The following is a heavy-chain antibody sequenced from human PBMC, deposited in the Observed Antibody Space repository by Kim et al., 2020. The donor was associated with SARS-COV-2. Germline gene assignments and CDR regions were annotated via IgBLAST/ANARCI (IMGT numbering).Heavy chain of an antibody. CDR1: GFTFSSYG. Sequence: GGSLRLSCAASGFTFSSYGMHWVRQAPGKGLEWVAVISYDGSNKYYADSVKGRFTISRDNSKNTLYLQMNSLRAEDTAVYYCAKDRLEMATTFDYWGQGT. J-gene: IGHJ4*02. CDR2: ISYDGSNK. CDR3: AKDRLEMATTFDY. D-gene: IGHD1-1*01. V-gene: IGHV3-30*18.